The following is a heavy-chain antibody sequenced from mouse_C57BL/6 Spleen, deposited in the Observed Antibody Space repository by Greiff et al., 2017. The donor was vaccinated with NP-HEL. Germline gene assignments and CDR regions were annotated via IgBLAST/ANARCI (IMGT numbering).Heavy chain of an antibody. V-gene: IGHV1-54*01. Sequence: QVQLQQSGAELVRPGTSVKGSCKASGYAFTNYLIEWVKQRPGQGLEWVGVINPGSGGTNYNEKFKGKATLTADKSSSTAYMQLSSLTSEDSAVYFCARSSDYAMDDWGQGTSVTVSS. J-gene: IGHJ4*01. CDR1: GYAFTNYL. CDR3: ARSSDYAMDD. D-gene: IGHD2-10*02. CDR2: INPGSGGT.